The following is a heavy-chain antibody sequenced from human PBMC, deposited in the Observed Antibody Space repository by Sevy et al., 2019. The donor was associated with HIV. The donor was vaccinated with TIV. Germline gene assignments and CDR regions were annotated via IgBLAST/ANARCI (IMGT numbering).Heavy chain of an antibody. D-gene: IGHD3-16*01. CDR3: VKEGGGGGGDH. CDR1: GFSFSSYG. V-gene: IGHV3-30*02. J-gene: IGHJ4*02. Sequence: GGSLRLSCAASGFSFSSYGMHWVRQAPGKGLEWMSYIQYDGSNKDYADSVKGRFTISRDNSKNTLYLQMKGLRVEETVVFYCVKEGGGGGGDHWGQGTLVTVSS. CDR2: IQYDGSNK.